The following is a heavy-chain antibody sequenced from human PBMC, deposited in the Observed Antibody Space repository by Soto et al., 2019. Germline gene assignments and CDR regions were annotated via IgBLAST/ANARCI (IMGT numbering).Heavy chain of an antibody. CDR3: ARDQGGDYFSSDY. CDR2: IYSGGST. J-gene: IGHJ4*02. CDR1: GFTVSSNY. Sequence: GGSLRLSCAASGFTVSSNYMSWVRQAPGKGLEWVSVIYSGGSTYYADSGKGRFTISRDNSKNTLYLQMNSLRAEDTAVYYCARDQGGDYFSSDYWGQGTLVTVSS. D-gene: IGHD2-21*02. V-gene: IGHV3-66*01.